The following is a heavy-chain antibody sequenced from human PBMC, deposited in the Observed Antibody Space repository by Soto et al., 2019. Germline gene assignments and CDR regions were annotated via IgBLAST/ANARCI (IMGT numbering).Heavy chain of an antibody. CDR2: IIPIFGTA. V-gene: IGHV1-69*01. CDR1: GGTFSSYA. Sequence: QVQLVQSGAEVKKPGSSVKVSCKASGGTFSSYAISWVRQAPGQGLEWMGGIIPIFGTANYAQKLQGRVTITEDESTSTAYMELSSLRSEDTAVYYCARCVVVVPAAIPNWFDPWGQGTLVTVSS. D-gene: IGHD2-2*02. J-gene: IGHJ5*02. CDR3: ARCVVVVPAAIPNWFDP.